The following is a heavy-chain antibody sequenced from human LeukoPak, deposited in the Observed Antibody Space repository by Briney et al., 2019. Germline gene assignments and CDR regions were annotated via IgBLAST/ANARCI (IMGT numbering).Heavy chain of an antibody. Sequence: SETLSLTCTVSGGSMSSNYWSWIRQPPGKGLEWIGHIYYSGSTNYNPSLKSRVTISVDTSKNQFSLKLNSVTAADTAVYYCARVPPRSSGWYFFDYWGQGTLVTVSS. CDR3: ARVPPRSSGWYFFDY. J-gene: IGHJ4*02. CDR1: GGSMSSNY. D-gene: IGHD6-19*01. CDR2: IYYSGST. V-gene: IGHV4-59*01.